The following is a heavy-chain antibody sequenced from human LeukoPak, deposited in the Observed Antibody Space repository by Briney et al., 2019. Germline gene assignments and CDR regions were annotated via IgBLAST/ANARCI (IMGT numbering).Heavy chain of an antibody. D-gene: IGHD3-22*01. J-gene: IGHJ4*02. CDR2: ISGSGGST. Sequence: PGGSLRLSCAASGFTFSSYAMNWVRQAPGKGLEWVSAISGSGGSTYYADSVKGRFTISRDNSKNTLYLQMNSLRVEDTAIYFCVKDSTYDSSGYYDYWGQGTLVTVSS. V-gene: IGHV3-23*01. CDR3: VKDSTYDSSGYYDY. CDR1: GFTFSSYA.